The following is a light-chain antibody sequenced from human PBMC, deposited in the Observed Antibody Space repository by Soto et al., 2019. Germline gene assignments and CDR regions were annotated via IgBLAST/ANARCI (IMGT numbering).Light chain of an antibody. J-gene: IGLJ2*01. CDR3: AAWDDSLNGVV. CDR2: SNN. V-gene: IGLV1-44*01. Sequence: QSVLTQPPSASRTPGQRVIISCSGSSSNIGSNTVNWYQQLPGTAPKLFIYSNNQRPSGVPDRFSGSKSGTSASLAISGLQSEDEADYYCAAWDDSLNGVVFGEGTKLTVL. CDR1: SSNIGSNT.